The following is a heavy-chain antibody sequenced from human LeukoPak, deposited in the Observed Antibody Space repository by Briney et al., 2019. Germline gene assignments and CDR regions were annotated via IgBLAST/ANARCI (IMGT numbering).Heavy chain of an antibody. D-gene: IGHD6-13*01. CDR1: GGSFSGYY. V-gene: IGHV4-34*01. J-gene: IGHJ4*02. CDR2: INHSGST. CDR3: ARMYSSSWYSFGY. Sequence: SETLSLICAVYGGSFSGYYWSWIRQPPGKGLEWIGEINHSGSTNYNPSLKSRVTISVDTSKNQFSLKLSSVTAADTAVYYCARMYSSSWYSFGYWGQGTLVTVSS.